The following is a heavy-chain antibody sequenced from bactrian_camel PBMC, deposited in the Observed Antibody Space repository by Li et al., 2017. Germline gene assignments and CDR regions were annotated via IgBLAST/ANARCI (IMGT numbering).Heavy chain of an antibody. J-gene: IGHJ4*01. D-gene: IGHD5*01. CDR3: AWAVVGGGLWYDTYEYHC. Sequence: HVQLVESGGGVVQSGGSLRLSCAASGVTYASSHDVNCMGWFRQAPGKDREAVAAVGTIDGRTYYADSAKGRFTVSQDNGKNTLSLQMTALKPEDTAMYYCAWAVVGGGLWYDTYEYHCWGQGTQVTVS. V-gene: IGHV3S61*01. CDR2: VGTIDGRT. CDR1: GVTYASSHDVNC.